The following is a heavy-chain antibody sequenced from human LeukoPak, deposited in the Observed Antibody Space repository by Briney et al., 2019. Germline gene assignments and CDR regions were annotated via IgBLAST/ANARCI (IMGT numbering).Heavy chain of an antibody. CDR3: ARSLLSGGTDY. J-gene: IGHJ4*02. D-gene: IGHD1-26*01. Sequence: GASVKVSCKASGYTFTGYYMHWVRQAPGQGLEWMGRVNPNSGGTNYAQKFQGRVTMTRDTSISTAYMELSRLRSDDTAVYYCARSLLSGGTDYWGQGTLVTVSS. CDR1: GYTFTGYY. V-gene: IGHV1-2*06. CDR2: VNPNSGGT.